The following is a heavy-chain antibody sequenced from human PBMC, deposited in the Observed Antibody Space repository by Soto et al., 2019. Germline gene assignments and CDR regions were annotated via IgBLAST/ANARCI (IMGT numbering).Heavy chain of an antibody. V-gene: IGHV1-24*01. D-gene: IGHD2-15*01. CDR1: GYTLTELS. Sequence: ASVKVSCKVSGYTLTELSMHWVRQAPGKGLEWMGGFDPEDGETIYAQKFQGRVTMTEDTSTDTAYMELSSLRSEDTAVYYCATDRTRPDHVGYWGQGTLVTVSS. J-gene: IGHJ4*02. CDR3: ATDRTRPDHVGY. CDR2: FDPEDGET.